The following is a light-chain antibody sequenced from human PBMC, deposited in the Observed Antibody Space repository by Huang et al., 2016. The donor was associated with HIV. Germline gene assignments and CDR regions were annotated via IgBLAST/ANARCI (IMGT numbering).Light chain of an antibody. V-gene: IGKV3-20*01. CDR1: QTVSNNF. CDR2: AAS. Sequence: EIVLTQSPGTLSLSPGERATLSCGASQTVSNNFLAWYQHKPGQAPRLLISAASSRATGIPDRFSGSGSRRDFNLTISRLEPEDFAVYYCHQYGTSVGTFGPGTKVDVK. CDR3: HQYGTSVGT. J-gene: IGKJ1*01.